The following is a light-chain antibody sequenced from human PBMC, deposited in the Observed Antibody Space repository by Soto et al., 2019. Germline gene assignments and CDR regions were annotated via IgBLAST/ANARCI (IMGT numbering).Light chain of an antibody. CDR3: HHYFGSPWE. V-gene: IGKV3-20*01. CDR1: QSVNRF. J-gene: IGKJ1*01. Sequence: EIGLTQSPGTLSLSPGERATLACRASQSVNRFLAWFQQKPGQVPRLLIYGASNRATGIPDRFSGSGSETDFNLTITRLEPEDFAVYYCHHYFGSPWEFGQGTKVDNK. CDR2: GAS.